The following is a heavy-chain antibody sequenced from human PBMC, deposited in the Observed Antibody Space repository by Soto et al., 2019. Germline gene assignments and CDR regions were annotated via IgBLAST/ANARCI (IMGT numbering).Heavy chain of an antibody. CDR2: MNPNSGNT. CDR3: ASLYYDFWSGYNSLYYYYGMDV. CDR1: GYTFTSYG. D-gene: IGHD3-3*01. J-gene: IGHJ6*02. Sequence: ASVKVSCKASGYTFTSYGISWVRQATGQGLEWMGWMNPNSGNTGYAQKFQGRVTMTRNTSISTAYMELSSLRSEDTAVYYCASLYYDFWSGYNSLYYYYGMDVWGQGTRVTVSS. V-gene: IGHV1-8*02.